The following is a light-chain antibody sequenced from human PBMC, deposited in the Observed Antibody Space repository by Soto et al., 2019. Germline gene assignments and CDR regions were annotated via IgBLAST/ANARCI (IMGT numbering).Light chain of an antibody. CDR3: QQYSSVPIT. Sequence: DIQMTQSPSSLSASVGDRVTITCRASQSISSYLNWYQQKPGKAPKLLIYAASSLQSGVPSRFSGSGSGTXCTLIISSLQPDDFATYYCQQYSSVPITFGQGTRLEIK. CDR1: QSISSY. J-gene: IGKJ5*01. V-gene: IGKV1-39*01. CDR2: AAS.